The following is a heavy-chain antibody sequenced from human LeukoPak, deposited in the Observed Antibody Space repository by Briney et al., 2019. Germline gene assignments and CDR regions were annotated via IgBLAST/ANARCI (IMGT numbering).Heavy chain of an antibody. J-gene: IGHJ4*02. CDR3: ATGGWLLSF. V-gene: IGHV3-48*03. CDR2: IGSSGSTI. CDR1: GFTFSSYE. Sequence: PGGSLRLSCAASGFTFSSYEMTWVRQAPGKGLEWVSYIGSSGSTIYYADSVKGRFTISRDNAKNSLYLQMNNLRAEDTAFYYCATGGWLLSFWGQGSLVTVSS. D-gene: IGHD3-9*01.